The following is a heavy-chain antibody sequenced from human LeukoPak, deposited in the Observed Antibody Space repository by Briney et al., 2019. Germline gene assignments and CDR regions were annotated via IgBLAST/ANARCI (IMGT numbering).Heavy chain of an antibody. D-gene: IGHD3-22*01. Sequence: GASVKVSCKTSGYTFTGYYMHWVRQAPGQGLEWMGWINPNSGGTNYAQKFQGRVTVTRDTSISTAYMELSRLRSDDTAVYYCARGHDYYYDSSGHYPLWRYWGQGTLVTVSS. CDR1: GYTFTGYY. CDR2: INPNSGGT. CDR3: ARGHDYYYDSSGHYPLWRY. J-gene: IGHJ4*02. V-gene: IGHV1-2*02.